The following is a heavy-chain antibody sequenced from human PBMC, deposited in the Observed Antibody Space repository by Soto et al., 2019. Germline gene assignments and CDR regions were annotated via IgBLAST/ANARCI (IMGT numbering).Heavy chain of an antibody. V-gene: IGHV4-4*02. CDR3: TTSHAGELNN. CDR2: IFESGAT. J-gene: IGHJ4*02. D-gene: IGHD1-7*01. CDR1: GGSISSSSW. Sequence: QVQLQESGPGLVKPSGTLSLTCAVSGGSISSSSWWTWVRQSPGKGLEWIGEIFESGATNYNPSLKSRLTMSVDKSKNQCSLHLSSLTAADTAVYFCTTSHAGELNNWGQGTLVTVSA.